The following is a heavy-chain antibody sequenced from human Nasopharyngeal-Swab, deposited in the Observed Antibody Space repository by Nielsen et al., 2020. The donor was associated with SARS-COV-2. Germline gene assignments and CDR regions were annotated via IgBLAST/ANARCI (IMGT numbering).Heavy chain of an antibody. CDR1: GFTFRSYA. CDR3: AKDRDSGDDSDDYYHYYGMDV. Sequence: GESLKISCAASGFTFRSYAISWVRQAPGKGLEWVSVISDSDHTTYYADSVKGRFTISRDNSKNTVNLQMNSLRVEDTAIYYCAKDRDSGDDSDDYYHYYGMDVWGQGTTVTVFS. CDR2: ISDSDHTT. V-gene: IGHV3-23*01. D-gene: IGHD5-12*01. J-gene: IGHJ6*02.